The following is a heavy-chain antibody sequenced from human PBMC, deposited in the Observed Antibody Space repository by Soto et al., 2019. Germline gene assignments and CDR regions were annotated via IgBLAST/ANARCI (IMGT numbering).Heavy chain of an antibody. D-gene: IGHD6-19*01. V-gene: IGHV1-18*01. CDR1: GYTVTSYG. CDR3: ARLGWVAVAGNYYYYGMDV. Sequence: ASVKVSCKASGYTVTSYGISWVRQAPGQGLEWMGWISAYNGNTNYAQKLQGRVTMTTDTSTSTAYMELRSLRSDDTAVYYCARLGWVAVAGNYYYYGMDVRGKGTTVTVSS. CDR2: ISAYNGNT. J-gene: IGHJ6*04.